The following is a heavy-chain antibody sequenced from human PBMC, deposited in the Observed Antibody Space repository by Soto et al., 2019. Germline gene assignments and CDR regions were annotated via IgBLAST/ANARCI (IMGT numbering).Heavy chain of an antibody. CDR3: TMDSGGYWSGHFAL. CDR1: GFNFGDYA. J-gene: IGHJ2*01. CDR2: IGMKAYGGTI. D-gene: IGHD3-22*01. V-gene: IGHV3-49*04. Sequence: EVQLVESGGGLVRPGRSLRLSCVTSGFNFGDYAVSWVRQCPGKGLEWVAFIGMKAYGGTIDYAAPVKGRFTISRDDSTSIAYVAVICLRTAATAPYDSTMDSGGYWSGHFALWGRGTLFIVSS.